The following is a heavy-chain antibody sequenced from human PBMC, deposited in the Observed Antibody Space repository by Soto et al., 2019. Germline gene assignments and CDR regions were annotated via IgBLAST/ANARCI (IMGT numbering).Heavy chain of an antibody. CDR2: INLSADRT. Sequence: ASVKVSCKASGYTFTSYYIHWVRQAPGQGLEWMGIINLSADRTSYAQKFQGRFTVTMDTSTSTVYMELGSLRAEDTAVYYCAKVTYYYDSSGQANEIRFDYWGQGTLVTVSS. CDR3: AKVTYYYDSSGQANEIRFDY. CDR1: GYTFTSYY. D-gene: IGHD3-22*01. V-gene: IGHV1-46*01. J-gene: IGHJ4*02.